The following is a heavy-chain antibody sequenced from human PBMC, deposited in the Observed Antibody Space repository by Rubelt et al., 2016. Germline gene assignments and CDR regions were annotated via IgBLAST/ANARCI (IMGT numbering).Heavy chain of an antibody. D-gene: IGHD1-14*01. CDR2: INHDGGST. Sequence: QVQLVQSGAEVKKPGASVKVSCKASGYIFTNYHMHWLRQAPGQGLEWIGIINHDGGSTSYAQRFQGRLTLTRDTSTSTVYMELSSLRSEDTAIYYCAGTGGFDFWGQGTLVTVSS. V-gene: IGHV1-46*01. CDR1: GYIFTNYH. J-gene: IGHJ4*02. CDR3: AGTGGFDF.